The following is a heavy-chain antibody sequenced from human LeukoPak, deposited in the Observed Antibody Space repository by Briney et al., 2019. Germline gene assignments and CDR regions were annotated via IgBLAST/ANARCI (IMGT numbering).Heavy chain of an antibody. CDR3: ARDSSRYYDSSGYYSFL. V-gene: IGHV3-11*01. J-gene: IGHJ4*02. CDR1: GFTFSDYY. D-gene: IGHD3-22*01. Sequence: SGGSLRLSCAASGFTFSDYYMSWIRQAPGKGLEWVSYISSSGSTIYYADSVKGRFTISRDSAKNSLYLQMNSLRAEDTAVYYCARDSSRYYDSSGYYSFLWGQGTLVTVSS. CDR2: ISSSGSTI.